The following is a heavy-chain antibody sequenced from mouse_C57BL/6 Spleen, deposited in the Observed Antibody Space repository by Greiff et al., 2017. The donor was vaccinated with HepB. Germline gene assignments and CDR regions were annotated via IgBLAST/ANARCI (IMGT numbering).Heavy chain of an antibody. Sequence: VKLQQPGAELVKPGASVKLSCKASGYTFTSYWMQWVKQRPGQGLEWIGEIDPSDSYTNYNQKLKGKATLTVDTSSSTAYMQLSSLTSEDSAVYYCARRSYSNYDAMDYWGQGTSVTVSS. CDR2: IDPSDSYT. CDR1: GYTFTSYW. J-gene: IGHJ4*01. CDR3: ARRSYSNYDAMDY. V-gene: IGHV1-50*01. D-gene: IGHD2-5*01.